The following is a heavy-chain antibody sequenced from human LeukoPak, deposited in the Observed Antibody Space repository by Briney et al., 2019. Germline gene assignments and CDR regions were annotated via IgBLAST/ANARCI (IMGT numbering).Heavy chain of an antibody. Sequence: PGRSLRLSCAASGFTFSSYGMHWVRQAPGKGLEWVAVISYDGSTKYYADSVKGRFTISRDNSKNTPYLQMNSLRAEDTAVYYCAKSSPPPLRYWGQGTLVTVSS. J-gene: IGHJ4*02. CDR1: GFTFSSYG. CDR2: ISYDGSTK. V-gene: IGHV3-30*18. CDR3: AKSSPPPLRY.